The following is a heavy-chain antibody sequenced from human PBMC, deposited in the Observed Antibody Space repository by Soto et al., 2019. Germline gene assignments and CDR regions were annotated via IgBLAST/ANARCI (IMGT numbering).Heavy chain of an antibody. CDR2: IYYSGST. J-gene: IGHJ5*02. V-gene: IGHV4-31*03. Sequence: TSETLSLTCTVSGGSISSGGYYWSWIRQHPGKGLEWIGYIYYSGSTYYNPSLKSRVTISVDTSKNQFSLKLSSVTAADTAVYYCAKTSRDGYNYNWFDPWGQGTLVTVSS. D-gene: IGHD5-12*01. CDR1: GGSISSGGYY. CDR3: AKTSRDGYNYNWFDP.